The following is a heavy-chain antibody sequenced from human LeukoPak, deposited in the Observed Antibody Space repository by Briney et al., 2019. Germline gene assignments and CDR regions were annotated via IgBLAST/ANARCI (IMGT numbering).Heavy chain of an antibody. CDR1: GGSISSSSYY. CDR2: IYYSGST. D-gene: IGHD3-22*01. J-gene: IGHJ4*02. CDR3: ASQGRKNYDSSGYYYAS. V-gene: IGHV4-39*02. Sequence: SETLSLTCTVSGGSISSSSYYWGWIRQPPGKGLEWIGSIYYSGSTYYNPSLKSRVTISVDTSDNHFPLKLSSVTAADTAVYYCASQGRKNYDSSGYYYASWGQGTLVTVSS.